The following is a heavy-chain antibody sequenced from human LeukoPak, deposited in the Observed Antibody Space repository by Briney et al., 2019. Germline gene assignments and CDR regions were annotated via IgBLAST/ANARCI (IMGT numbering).Heavy chain of an antibody. CDR3: ARDRSQGWDNSGYYPDALIM. Sequence: GGSLRLSCAASGFTFSDYYMSWIRQAPGKELEYVSAISSNGGSVHYANSVKGRFTISRDNSKNSLYLQMNSLRAEDTAVYYCARDRSQGWDNSGYYPDALIMWGQGTLVSVSS. D-gene: IGHD3-22*01. CDR1: GFTFSDYY. V-gene: IGHV3-64*01. J-gene: IGHJ3*02. CDR2: ISSNGGSV.